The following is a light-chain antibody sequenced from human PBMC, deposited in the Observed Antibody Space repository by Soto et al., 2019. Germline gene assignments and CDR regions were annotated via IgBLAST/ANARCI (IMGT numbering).Light chain of an antibody. J-gene: IGKJ3*01. CDR1: QSVSSK. V-gene: IGKV3D-15*01. CDR3: QQHNNWPPFT. CDR2: GAS. Sequence: EIVMTQSPATLSVSPGERATLSCRASQSVSSKLAWYQQKPGQAPRLLIYGASTRATGTPVRFSGSGSGTEFTLTISGLQSEDVAVYYCQQHNNWPPFTFGPGTKVEIK.